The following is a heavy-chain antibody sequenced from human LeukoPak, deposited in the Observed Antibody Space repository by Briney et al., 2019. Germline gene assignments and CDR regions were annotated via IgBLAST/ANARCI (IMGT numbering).Heavy chain of an antibody. CDR2: IYYSGST. V-gene: IGHV4-30-4*01. D-gene: IGHD3-22*01. CDR1: GGSFSGYY. CDR3: ARTDSSGYYGAY. Sequence: SETLSLTCAVYGGSFSGYYWSWIRQPPGKGLEWIGYIYYSGSTYYNPSLKSRVTISVDRSNNLFSLKLSSVTAADTAVYYCARTDSSGYYGAYWGQGTLVAVSS. J-gene: IGHJ4*02.